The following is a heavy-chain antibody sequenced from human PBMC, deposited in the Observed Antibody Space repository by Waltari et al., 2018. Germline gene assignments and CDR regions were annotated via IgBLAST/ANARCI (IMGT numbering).Heavy chain of an antibody. J-gene: IGHJ5*01. V-gene: IGHV4-38-2*02. CDR1: GYSISNGYY. D-gene: IGHD2-8*02. CDR3: ARGYNTGWYNS. Sequence: QVQLQESDPGLVQPSETLSLTCTVAGYSISNGYYWRWIRLPPGRGLEWIATISYNGHTYSNPSLKGRVTITADTSKNQFSLKLTSVTAADTAIYYCARGYNTGWYNSWGHGTLVTVSS. CDR2: ISYNGHT.